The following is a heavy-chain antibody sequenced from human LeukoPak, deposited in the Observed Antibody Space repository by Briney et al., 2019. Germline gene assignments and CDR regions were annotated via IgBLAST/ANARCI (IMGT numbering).Heavy chain of an antibody. Sequence: ASVKVSCKASGGTFSSYAISWVRQAPGQGLEWMGGIIPIFGTANYAQKFQGGVTVTADESTSTAYMELSSLRSEDTAVYYCARAYYYDSSGYYQPPDYWGQGTLVTVSS. CDR1: GGTFSSYA. D-gene: IGHD3-22*01. CDR3: ARAYYYDSSGYYQPPDY. CDR2: IIPIFGTA. V-gene: IGHV1-69*13. J-gene: IGHJ4*02.